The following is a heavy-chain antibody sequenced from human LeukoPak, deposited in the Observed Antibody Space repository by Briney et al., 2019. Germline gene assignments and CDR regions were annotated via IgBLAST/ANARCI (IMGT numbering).Heavy chain of an antibody. V-gene: IGHV3-66*01. Sequence: PGGSLRLSCAASGFTVSSNYMSWVRQAPGKGLEWVSVIYSGGSTYYADSVKGRFTISRDNSKNTLYLQMNSLRAEDTAVYYCARGGSGYFEYAMDYWGQGTLVIVSS. CDR1: GFTVSSNY. CDR2: IYSGGST. J-gene: IGHJ4*02. D-gene: IGHD2-8*01. CDR3: ARGGSGYFEYAMDY.